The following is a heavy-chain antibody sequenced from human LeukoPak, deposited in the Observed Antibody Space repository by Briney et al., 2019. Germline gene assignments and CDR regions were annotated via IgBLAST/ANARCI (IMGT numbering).Heavy chain of an antibody. Sequence: GASVKVSCKASGYTFTGYYMHWVRQAPGQGLEWMGWINPSGGSTSYAQKFQGRVTMTRDTSTSTVYMELSSLRSEDTAVYYCARDGSQQQLDYWGQGTLVTVSS. J-gene: IGHJ4*02. V-gene: IGHV1-46*01. D-gene: IGHD6-13*01. CDR1: GYTFTGYY. CDR2: INPSGGST. CDR3: ARDGSQQQLDY.